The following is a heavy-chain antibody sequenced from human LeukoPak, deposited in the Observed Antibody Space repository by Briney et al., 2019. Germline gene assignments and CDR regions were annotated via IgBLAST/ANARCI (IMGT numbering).Heavy chain of an antibody. V-gene: IGHV3-74*01. CDR3: ARVGAHIGYYFDF. CDR2: INSDGSRT. D-gene: IGHD3-10*01. Sequence: GGSLRLSWVASGCTFSSYWMHWVRQAPGKVLGLVSRINSDGSRTSYADSVKGRFTISRDNAKNTLYLQMNSRRAEETAVYYCARVGAHIGYYFDFWGQGTLVTVSS. CDR1: GCTFSSYW. J-gene: IGHJ4*02.